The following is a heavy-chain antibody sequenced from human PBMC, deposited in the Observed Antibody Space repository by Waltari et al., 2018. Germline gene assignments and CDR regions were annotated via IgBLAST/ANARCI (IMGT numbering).Heavy chain of an antibody. CDR2: IIPILGIV. V-gene: IGHV1-69*04. Sequence: QVQLVQSGAEVKKPGSSVKVSCKASGGTFRRVGIGWVRQAPGQGLEWMGGIIPILGIVSYAQRFQGRVTITADESATTGYMEVTSLRSEDTAVYYCARESRGNIGEWYYQYMDLWGEGTTVTVSS. CDR3: ARESRGNIGEWYYQYMDL. CDR1: GGTFRRVG. J-gene: IGHJ6*03. D-gene: IGHD3-16*02.